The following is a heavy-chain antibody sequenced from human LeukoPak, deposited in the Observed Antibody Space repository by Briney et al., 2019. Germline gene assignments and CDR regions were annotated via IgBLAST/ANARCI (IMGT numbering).Heavy chain of an antibody. J-gene: IGHJ4*02. D-gene: IGHD2-21*01. CDR3: ATPGAYCGGDCPLFDY. V-gene: IGHV3-21*01. CDR1: GFTFSSYS. Sequence: GGSLRLSCAASGFTFSSYSMNWVRQAPGKGLEWVSSISSSSSYIYYADSVKGRFTISRDNAKNSLYLQMNSLRAEDTAVYYCATPGAYCGGDCPLFDYWGQGTLVTVSS. CDR2: ISSSSSYI.